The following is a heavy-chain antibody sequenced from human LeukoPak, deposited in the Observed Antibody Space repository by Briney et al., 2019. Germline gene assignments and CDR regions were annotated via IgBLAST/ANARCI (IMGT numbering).Heavy chain of an antibody. CDR3: ARDLGRSGYKRGFDS. Sequence: PGGSLRLSCAASGFTVRSNYMSWVRQAPGKGLEWFSVIYSGGSTYYADSVKGRFTISRDNSKNTLYLQMNTLRAADTAVYYCARDLGRSGYKRGFDSWGAGNPVTVSP. V-gene: IGHV3-66*01. CDR1: GFTVRSNY. CDR2: IYSGGST. D-gene: IGHD3-22*01. J-gene: IGHJ4*02.